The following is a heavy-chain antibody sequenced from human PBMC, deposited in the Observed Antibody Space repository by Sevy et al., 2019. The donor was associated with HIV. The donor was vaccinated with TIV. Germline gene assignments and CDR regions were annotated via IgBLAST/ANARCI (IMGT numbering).Heavy chain of an antibody. CDR3: AREGGHDFWSGYYWSYWFDP. Sequence: GGSLRLSCAASGFTFSSYWMSWVRQAPEKGLEWVANINQDGSEEYYVASVKGRFTISRDNAKNSLYLQMNSLRAEDTAVYYCAREGGHDFWSGYYWSYWFDPWGQGTLVTVSS. V-gene: IGHV3-7*01. CDR1: GFTFSSYW. D-gene: IGHD3-3*01. CDR2: INQDGSEE. J-gene: IGHJ5*02.